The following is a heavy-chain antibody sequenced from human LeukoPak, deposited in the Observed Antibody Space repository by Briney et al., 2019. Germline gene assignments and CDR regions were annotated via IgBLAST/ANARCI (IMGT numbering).Heavy chain of an antibody. D-gene: IGHD1-26*01. CDR2: ISYDGSNK. CDR3: ARGLPNSGSYYFDY. CDR1: GFTFSSYA. Sequence: GRSLRLSCAASGFTFSSYAMHWVRQAPGKGLEWVAVISYDGSNKYYADSVKGRFTISRDNSKNTLYLQMNSLRAGDTAVYYCARGLPNSGSYYFDYWGQGTLVTVSS. V-gene: IGHV3-30-3*01. J-gene: IGHJ4*02.